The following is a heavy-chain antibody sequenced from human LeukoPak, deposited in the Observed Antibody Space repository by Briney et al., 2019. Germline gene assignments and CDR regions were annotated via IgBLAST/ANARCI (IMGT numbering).Heavy chain of an antibody. CDR2: IRYDGSNK. CDR3: AKGENWTPSYYYMDV. CDR1: GFTFSSYG. Sequence: GRSLRLSCAASGFTFSSYGMHWVRQAPGKGLEWVAFIRYDGSNKYYADSVKGRFTISRDNSKNTLYLQMNSLRAEDTAVYYCAKGENWTPSYYYMDVWGKGTTVTVSS. D-gene: IGHD1-1*01. J-gene: IGHJ6*03. V-gene: IGHV3-30*02.